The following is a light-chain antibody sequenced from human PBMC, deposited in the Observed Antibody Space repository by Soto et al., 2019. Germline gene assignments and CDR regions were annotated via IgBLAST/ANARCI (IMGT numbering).Light chain of an antibody. CDR2: KAS. V-gene: IGKV1-5*03. CDR3: QHYNSYSEA. J-gene: IGKJ1*01. CDR1: QTISSW. Sequence: DLQMTQSPSNLSGSVGDRVTITCRASQTISSWLAWYQQKPGKAPKVLIYKASTLKSGVPSRFSGSGSGTECTLTISSLQPDDVATYYCQHYNSYSEAFGQGTKVDIK.